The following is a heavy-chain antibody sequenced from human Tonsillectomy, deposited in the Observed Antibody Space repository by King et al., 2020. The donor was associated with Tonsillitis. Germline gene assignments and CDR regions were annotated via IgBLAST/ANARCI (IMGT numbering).Heavy chain of an antibody. V-gene: IGHV4-39*07. CDR1: GGSISSSSYY. CDR3: AGLTSNGLLQPAGSGGFDL. J-gene: IGHJ2*01. Sequence: QLQESGPGLVKPSETLSLTCTVSGGSISSSSYYWGWIRQPPGKGLEWIGSIYYSGSTYYNPSLKSRVTISVDTSKNQFSLKLSSVTAADTAVYYCAGLTSNGLLQPAGSGGFDLWGRGTLVTVSS. CDR2: IYYSGST. D-gene: IGHD2-8*02.